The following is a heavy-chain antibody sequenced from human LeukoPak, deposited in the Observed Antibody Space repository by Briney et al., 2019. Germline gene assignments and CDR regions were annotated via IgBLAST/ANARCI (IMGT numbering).Heavy chain of an antibody. D-gene: IGHD2-2*01. J-gene: IGHJ4*02. CDR2: IWYDGSNK. CDR1: GFTFSTSW. Sequence: PGGSLRLSCATSGFTFSTSWMHWVRQAPGKGLEWVALIWYDGSNKYYADSVKGRFTISRDNSNNTLYLQMNSLRAEDTAVYYCARVSCSSTSCSLPYYWGQGTLVTVSS. V-gene: IGHV3-33*08. CDR3: ARVSCSSTSCSLPYY.